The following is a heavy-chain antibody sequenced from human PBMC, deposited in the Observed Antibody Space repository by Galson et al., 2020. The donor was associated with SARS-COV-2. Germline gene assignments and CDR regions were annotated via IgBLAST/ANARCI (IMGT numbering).Heavy chain of an antibody. Sequence: SETLSLTCTVSGGTISSGSYYWSWIRQPAGKGLEWIGRIYTSGSTNYNPSLKSRVTISVDTSKNQFSLKLSSVTAADTAVYYCAREAGEAVIPEGYFQHWGQGTLVTVSS. V-gene: IGHV4-61*02. D-gene: IGHD3-10*01. J-gene: IGHJ1*01. CDR3: AREAGEAVIPEGYFQH. CDR2: IYTSGST. CDR1: GGTISSGSYY.